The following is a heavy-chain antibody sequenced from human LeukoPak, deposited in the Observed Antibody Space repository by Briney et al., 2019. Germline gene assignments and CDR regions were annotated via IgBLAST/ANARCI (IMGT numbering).Heavy chain of an antibody. D-gene: IGHD3-3*01. V-gene: IGHV3-48*01. CDR2: ISSSSSTI. CDR1: GFTFSSYS. J-gene: IGHJ4*02. CDR3: ARALQYYDFWSGYYTYPPDY. Sequence: GGSLRLSCAASGFTFSSYSMNWVRQAPGKGLEWVSYISSSSSTIYYADSVKGRLTISRDNAKNSLYLQMNSLRAEDTAVYYCARALQYYDFWSGYYTYPPDYWGQGTLVTVSS.